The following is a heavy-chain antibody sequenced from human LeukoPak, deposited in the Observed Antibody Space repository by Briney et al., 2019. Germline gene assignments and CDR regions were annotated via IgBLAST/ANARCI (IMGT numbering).Heavy chain of an antibody. CDR3: ARDPFYGSGSYGFDY. D-gene: IGHD3-10*01. V-gene: IGHV1-2*02. J-gene: IGHJ4*02. CDR2: INPNSGGT. Sequence: ASVKVSCKASGYTFTGYYMHWVRQAPGQGLEWMGWINPNSGGTNYAQKFQGRVTMTRDTSISAAYMELSRLRSDDTAVYYCARDPFYGSGSYGFDYWGQGTLVTVSS. CDR1: GYTFTGYY.